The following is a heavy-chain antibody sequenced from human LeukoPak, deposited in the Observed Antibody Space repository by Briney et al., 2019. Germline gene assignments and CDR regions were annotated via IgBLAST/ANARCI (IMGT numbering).Heavy chain of an antibody. J-gene: IGHJ4*02. CDR1: GFTFSSYW. Sequence: GGSLRLSCAASGFTFSSYWMSWVRQAPGKGLEWVANMKQDGSEIYYVDTVKGRFIISRDNAKNSLYLQINSLRAEDTAVYYCARESTYNYAYALDYWGQGILVTVSS. CDR3: ARESTYNYAYALDY. V-gene: IGHV3-7*01. D-gene: IGHD5-18*01. CDR2: MKQDGSEI.